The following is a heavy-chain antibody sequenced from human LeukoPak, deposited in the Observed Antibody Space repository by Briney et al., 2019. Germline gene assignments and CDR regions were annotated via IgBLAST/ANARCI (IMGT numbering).Heavy chain of an antibody. D-gene: IGHD3-10*01. V-gene: IGHV1-2*02. J-gene: IGHJ4*02. CDR3: ARSTMVRGVIAFDY. CDR2: INPNSGGT. Sequence: ASVTVSCKASGYTFTGYYMHWVRQAPGQGLEWMGWINPNSGGTNYAQKFQGRVTMTRDTSISTAYMELSRLRSDDTAVYYCARSTMVRGVIAFDYWGQGTLVTVSS. CDR1: GYTFTGYY.